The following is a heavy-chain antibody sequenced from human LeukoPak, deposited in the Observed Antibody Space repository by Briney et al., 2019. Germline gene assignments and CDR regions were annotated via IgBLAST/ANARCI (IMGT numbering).Heavy chain of an antibody. J-gene: IGHJ4*02. V-gene: IGHV3-23*01. CDR1: GFTFSNYA. Sequence: GGSLRLSCAASGFTFSNYAMTWVRQAPGMGLEWVSSISATGGNTYSADSVKGRFTISRDNSLNTLYLQVNSLRAEDTAVYYCAKERGPHYYDATGYYGAIDYWGQGTLDTVSS. CDR3: AKERGPHYYDATGYYGAIDY. D-gene: IGHD3-22*01. CDR2: ISATGGNT.